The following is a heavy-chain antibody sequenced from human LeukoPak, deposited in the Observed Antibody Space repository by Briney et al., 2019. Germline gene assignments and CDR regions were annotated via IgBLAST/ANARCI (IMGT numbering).Heavy chain of an antibody. V-gene: IGHV4-59*08. CDR3: AAIDSSGYYQDAFDI. CDR2: IYYSGST. CDR1: GGSISSYY. J-gene: IGHJ3*02. D-gene: IGHD3-22*01. Sequence: ASETLSLTCTVSGGSISSYYWSWIRQPPGKGLEWIGYIYYSGSTNYNPSLKSRATISVDTSKNQFSLKLSSVTAADTAVYYCAAIDSSGYYQDAFDIWGQGTMVTVSS.